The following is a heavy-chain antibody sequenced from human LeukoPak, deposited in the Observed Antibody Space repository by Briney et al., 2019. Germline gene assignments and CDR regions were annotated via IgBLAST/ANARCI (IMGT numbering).Heavy chain of an antibody. CDR2: ISGSGGGT. V-gene: IGHV3-23*01. CDR3: AQFQGYLYYDNSGAGY. CDR1: GFTFSNYA. J-gene: IGHJ4*02. Sequence: GGSLRLSCAASGFTFSNYAMSWVRQAPGKGLEWVSSISGSGGGTYSADSVMGRFTISRDNSKNTLYLHMHSLRADDTAVYYCAQFQGYLYYDNSGAGYWGQGTLVTVSS. D-gene: IGHD3-22*01.